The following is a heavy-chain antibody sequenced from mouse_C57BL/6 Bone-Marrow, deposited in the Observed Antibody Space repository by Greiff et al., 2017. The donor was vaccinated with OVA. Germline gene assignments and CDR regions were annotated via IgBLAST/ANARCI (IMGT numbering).Heavy chain of an antibody. CDR2: IDPSDSYT. J-gene: IGHJ4*01. CDR1: GYTFTSYW. CDR3: ARGRNLGAPMDY. Sequence: QVQLQQPGAELVMPGASVKLSCKASGYTFTSYWMHWVKQRPGQGLEWIGEIDPSDSYTNYNQKFKGKSTLTVDKSSSTAYMQLSSLTSEDSAVYYCARGRNLGAPMDYWGQGTSVPVSS. V-gene: IGHV1-69*01.